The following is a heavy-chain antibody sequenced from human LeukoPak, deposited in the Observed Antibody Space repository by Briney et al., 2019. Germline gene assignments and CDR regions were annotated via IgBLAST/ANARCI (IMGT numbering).Heavy chain of an antibody. J-gene: IGHJ3*01. CDR1: GFTFSISA. Sequence: PGGSLRLSCAASGFTFSISAMTGVRQAPGKGLEWVALINYSGSNAHYADSVRGRFTISRDSSKSMLYLQMDSLRAEDTAIYYCARDIELSTWGQGTMVSV. V-gene: IGHV3-23*01. D-gene: IGHD1-7*01. CDR3: ARDIELST. CDR2: INYSGSNA.